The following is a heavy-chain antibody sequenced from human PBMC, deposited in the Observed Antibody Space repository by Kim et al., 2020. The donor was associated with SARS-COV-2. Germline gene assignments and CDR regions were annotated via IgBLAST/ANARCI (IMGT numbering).Heavy chain of an antibody. J-gene: IGHJ4*02. Sequence: NYAQKFQGRVTMTTDTSTSTADMGLRSLRSDDTAVYYCARVGAVAGSFDYWGQGTLVTVSS. CDR3: ARVGAVAGSFDY. D-gene: IGHD6-19*01. V-gene: IGHV1-18*01.